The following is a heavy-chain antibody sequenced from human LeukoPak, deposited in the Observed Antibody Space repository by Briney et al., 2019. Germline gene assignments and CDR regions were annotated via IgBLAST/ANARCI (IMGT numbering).Heavy chain of an antibody. CDR1: GYTFTGYY. J-gene: IGHJ5*02. Sequence: ASVKVSCKASGYTFTGYYIHWVRQAPGQGLEWMGWINPNSGGPNYAQKFQGRVTMTRVTSISTAYMELSGLRSDDTAVYYCARDSRTLAAIGTGRFDPWGLGTLVTVSS. CDR2: INPNSGGP. D-gene: IGHD6-13*01. CDR3: ARDSRTLAAIGTGRFDP. V-gene: IGHV1-2*02.